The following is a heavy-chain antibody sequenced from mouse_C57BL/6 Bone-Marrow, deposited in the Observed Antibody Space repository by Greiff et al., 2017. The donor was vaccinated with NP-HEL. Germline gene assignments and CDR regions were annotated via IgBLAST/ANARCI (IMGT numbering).Heavy chain of an antibody. CDR3: ARGRYDYGYFDY. Sequence: QVQLQQSGAELVKPGASVKMSCKASGYTFTTYPIEWLKQNHGKSLEWIGNFHPYNDDTKYNEKFKGKATLTVEKASSTVYLELSRLTADDSAVYYSARGRYDYGYFDYWGQGTTLTVSS. V-gene: IGHV1-47*01. CDR2: FHPYNDDT. J-gene: IGHJ2*01. D-gene: IGHD2-14*01. CDR1: GYTFTTYP.